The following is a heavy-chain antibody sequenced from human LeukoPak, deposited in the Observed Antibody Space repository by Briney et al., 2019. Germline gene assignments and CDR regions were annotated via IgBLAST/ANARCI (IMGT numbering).Heavy chain of an antibody. CDR1: GFTFSSYA. CDR3: ARDALGYCSSTSCPYYYYYGMDV. V-gene: IGHV3-30-3*01. D-gene: IGHD2-2*01. J-gene: IGHJ6*02. Sequence: PGSSLRLSCAASGFTFSSYAMHWVRQAPGKGLEWVAVISYDGSNKYYADSVKGRFTISRDNSKNTLYLQMNSLRAEDTAVYYCARDALGYCSSTSCPYYYYYGMDVWGQGTTVTVSS. CDR2: ISYDGSNK.